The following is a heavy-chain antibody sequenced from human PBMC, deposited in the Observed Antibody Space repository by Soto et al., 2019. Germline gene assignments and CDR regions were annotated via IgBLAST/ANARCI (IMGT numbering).Heavy chain of an antibody. CDR3: AKGGPDGFCSGGRCYFDY. Sequence: EVQLVESGGGLVQPGRSLRLSCAASGFTFDDYAMHWVRRVPGKGLEWVSSISWNSNIIGYAASVKGRFTISRDNAKNSLYLQMNRRRPEDTALYYCAKGGPDGFCSGGRCYFDYWGQGTLVTVSS. CDR2: ISWNSNII. V-gene: IGHV3-9*01. D-gene: IGHD2-15*01. J-gene: IGHJ4*02. CDR1: GFTFDDYA.